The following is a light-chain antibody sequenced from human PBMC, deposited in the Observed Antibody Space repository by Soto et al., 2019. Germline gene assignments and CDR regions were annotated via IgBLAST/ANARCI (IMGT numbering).Light chain of an antibody. V-gene: IGKV3-11*01. Sequence: EIVLTQSPGTLSLSPGERATLSCRASQSVSSYLAWYQQKPGQAPRLLIYDASNRATGIPARFSGSGSGTDFTLTISSLQSEDFAVYYCQQYYRWPQTFGQGTKVDIK. J-gene: IGKJ1*01. CDR2: DAS. CDR3: QQYYRWPQT. CDR1: QSVSSY.